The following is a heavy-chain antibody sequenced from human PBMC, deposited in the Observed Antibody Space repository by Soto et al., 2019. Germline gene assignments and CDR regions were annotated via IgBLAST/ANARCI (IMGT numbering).Heavy chain of an antibody. V-gene: IGHV1-69*04. CDR2: IIPILGIA. CDR3: ARDLREGNYNYYYYYMDV. Sequence: SVKVSCKASGGTFSSYTISWVRQAPGQGLEWMGRIIPILGIANYAQKFQGRVTITADKSTSTAYMELSSLRSEDTAVYYCARDLREGNYNYYYYYMDVWGKGTTVTVSS. J-gene: IGHJ6*03. CDR1: GGTFSSYT. D-gene: IGHD1-7*01.